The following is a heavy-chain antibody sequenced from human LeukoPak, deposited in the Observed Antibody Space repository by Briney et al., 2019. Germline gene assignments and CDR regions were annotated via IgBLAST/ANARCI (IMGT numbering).Heavy chain of an antibody. D-gene: IGHD6-13*01. CDR2: INPSGGST. J-gene: IGHJ5*02. Sequence: ASVKVSCKASGYTFTSYYMHWVRQAPGQGLEWMGIINPSGGSTSYAQKFQGRVTVTRDTSASTVYMELSSLRSEDTAVYYCARGRVRIAAAVTNWFDPWGQGTLVTVSS. CDR3: ARGRVRIAAAVTNWFDP. CDR1: GYTFTSYY. V-gene: IGHV1-46*01.